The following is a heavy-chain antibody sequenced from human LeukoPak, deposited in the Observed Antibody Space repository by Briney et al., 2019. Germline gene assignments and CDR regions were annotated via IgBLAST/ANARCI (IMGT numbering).Heavy chain of an antibody. CDR2: IYYSGST. V-gene: IGHV4-59*01. CDR1: GGSISSYY. Sequence: PSETLSLTCTVSGGSISSYYWSWIRQPPGKGLEWIGYIYYSGSTNYNPSLKSRVTISVDTSKNQFSLKLSSVTAADTAVYYCARGRPSQYGDYVVYFDNWGQGTLVTVSS. J-gene: IGHJ4*02. D-gene: IGHD4-17*01. CDR3: ARGRPSQYGDYVVYFDN.